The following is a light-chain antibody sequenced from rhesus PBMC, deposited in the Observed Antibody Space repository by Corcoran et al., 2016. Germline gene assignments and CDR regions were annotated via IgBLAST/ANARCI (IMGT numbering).Light chain of an antibody. Sequence: EIVMTQSPATLSLSPGERATLSCRASQSVSSSLAWYQQKPGQAPNLLIYGASDRATGIPDRFSGSGSGTEFTLTISSLQPEDFATYYCLQYNSDPWTFGQGTKVEIK. CDR1: QSVSSS. J-gene: IGKJ1*01. V-gene: IGKV3-42*02. CDR3: LQYNSDPWT. CDR2: GAS.